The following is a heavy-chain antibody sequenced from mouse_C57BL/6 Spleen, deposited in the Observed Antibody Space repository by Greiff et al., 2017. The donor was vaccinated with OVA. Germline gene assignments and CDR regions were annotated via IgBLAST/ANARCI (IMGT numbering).Heavy chain of an antibody. J-gene: IGHJ3*01. CDR1: GFTFSDFY. V-gene: IGHV7-1*01. Sequence: EVQVVESGGGLVQSGRSLRLSCATSGFTFSDFYMEWVRQAPGKGLEWIAASRNKANDYTTEYSASVKGRFIVSRDTSQSILYLQMNALRAEDTAIYYCARDGFYSNYVRAYWGQGTLVTVSA. D-gene: IGHD2-5*01. CDR2: SRNKANDYTT. CDR3: ARDGFYSNYVRAY.